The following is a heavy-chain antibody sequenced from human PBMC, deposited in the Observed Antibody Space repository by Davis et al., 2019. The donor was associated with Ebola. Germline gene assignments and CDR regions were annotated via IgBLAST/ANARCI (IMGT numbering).Heavy chain of an antibody. CDR1: GFTVSSNY. D-gene: IGHD5-18*01. V-gene: IGHV3-53*04. CDR3: AGGGTAMDTDY. CDR2: IYSGGST. Sequence: PGGSLRLSCAASGFTVSSNYMSWVRQAPRKGLEWVSVIYSGGSTYYADSVKGRFTISRHNSKNTLYLQMNSLRAEDTAVYYCAGGGTAMDTDYWGQGTLVTVSS. J-gene: IGHJ4*02.